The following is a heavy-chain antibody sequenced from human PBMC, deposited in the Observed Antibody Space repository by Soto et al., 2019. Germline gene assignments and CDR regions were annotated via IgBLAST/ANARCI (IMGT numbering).Heavy chain of an antibody. Sequence: QVQLVQSGAEVKKPGASVKVSCKASGYTFTGYYMHWVRQAPGQGLEWMGWINPNSGGTNYAQKVQGRVTRTRDTAISTAYMELSRLRSDDTAVYYCARGGAVAGTTYYYYGMDVWGQGTTVTVSS. CDR2: INPNSGGT. CDR3: ARGGAVAGTTYYYYGMDV. V-gene: IGHV1-2*02. J-gene: IGHJ6*02. D-gene: IGHD6-19*01. CDR1: GYTFTGYY.